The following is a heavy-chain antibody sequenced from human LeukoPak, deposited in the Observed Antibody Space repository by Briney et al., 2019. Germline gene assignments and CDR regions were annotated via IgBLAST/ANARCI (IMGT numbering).Heavy chain of an antibody. V-gene: IGHV3-30-3*01. Sequence: GGSLRLSCAASGFTFSSYWMSWVRQAPGKGLEWVAVISYDGSNKYYADSVKGRFTISRDNSKNTLYLQMNSLRAEDTAVYYCARDLGVSIAARGGLDYWGQGTLVTVSS. D-gene: IGHD6-6*01. CDR1: GFTFSSYW. J-gene: IGHJ4*02. CDR2: ISYDGSNK. CDR3: ARDLGVSIAARGGLDY.